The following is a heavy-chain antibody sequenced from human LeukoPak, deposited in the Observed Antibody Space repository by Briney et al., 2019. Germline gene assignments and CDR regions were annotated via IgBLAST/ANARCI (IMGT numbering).Heavy chain of an antibody. CDR2: INPSGGST. CDR3: ARGGYYYDSSGYSHLPDY. V-gene: IGHV1-46*01. CDR1: GYTFTSYY. D-gene: IGHD3-22*01. Sequence: ASVKVSCKASGYTFTSYYMHWVRQAPGQGLEWMGIINPSGGSTSYAQKFQGRVTMTRDTSTSTAYMELSSLRSEDTAVYYCARGGYYYDSSGYSHLPDYWGQGTLVTVS. J-gene: IGHJ4*02.